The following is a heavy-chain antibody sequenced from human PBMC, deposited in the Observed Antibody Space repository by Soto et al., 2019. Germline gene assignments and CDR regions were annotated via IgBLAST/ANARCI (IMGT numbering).Heavy chain of an antibody. V-gene: IGHV4-39*01. CDR2: IYFTGNT. CDR3: AGQTFPIAADSYGRSNWFDP. CDR1: GGSITSSSHF. J-gene: IGHJ5*02. Sequence: SETLSLTCTASGGSITSSSHFWGWVRQPPGKGLEWIGTIYFTGNTYYTPSLKSRLTMSIDTSKNEFSLRLNSVTAADAAVYYCAGQTFPIAADSYGRSNWFDPWGPRPLVTVSS. D-gene: IGHD5-18*01.